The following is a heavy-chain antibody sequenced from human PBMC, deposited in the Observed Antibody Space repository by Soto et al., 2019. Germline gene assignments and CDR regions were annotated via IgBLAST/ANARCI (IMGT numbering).Heavy chain of an antibody. CDR2: IIPILGIA. V-gene: IGHV1-69*02. D-gene: IGHD5-12*01. Sequence: QVQLVQSGAEVKKPGSSVKVSCKASGGTFSSYTISWVRQAPGQGLEWMGRIIPILGIANYAQKFQGRVTXXAXKXXSTAYMELSSLRSEDTAVYYCAPGGGYDFSDAFDIWGQGTMVTVSS. CDR3: APGGGYDFSDAFDI. J-gene: IGHJ3*02. CDR1: GGTFSSYT.